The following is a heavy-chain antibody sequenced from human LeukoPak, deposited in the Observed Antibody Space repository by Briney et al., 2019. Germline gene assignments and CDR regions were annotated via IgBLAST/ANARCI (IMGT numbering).Heavy chain of an antibody. D-gene: IGHD6-19*01. CDR1: GFTFSIYW. J-gene: IGHJ5*02. CDR3: ARDRAVAGLFDP. Sequence: PGGSLRLSCAASGFTFSIYWMSWVRQTPGKGLEWVAKIKEDGNEKYYVDSVKGRFTISRDNAKNSLYLRMSSLRAEDTAVYYCARDRAVAGLFDPWGQGTLVTVSS. V-gene: IGHV3-7*03. CDR2: IKEDGNEK.